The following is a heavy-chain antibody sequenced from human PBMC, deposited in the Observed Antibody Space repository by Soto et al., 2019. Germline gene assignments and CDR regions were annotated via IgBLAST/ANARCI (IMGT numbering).Heavy chain of an antibody. D-gene: IGHD1-26*01. Sequence: PSETLSLTCTVSGGSISSYYWSWIRQPPGKGLEWIGYIYYSGSTNYNPSLKSRVTISVDTSKNQFSLKLSSVTAADTAVYYCPRQVGVGATAFDYWGQGTLVTVSS. J-gene: IGHJ4*02. CDR1: GGSISSYY. V-gene: IGHV4-59*01. CDR3: PRQVGVGATAFDY. CDR2: IYYSGST.